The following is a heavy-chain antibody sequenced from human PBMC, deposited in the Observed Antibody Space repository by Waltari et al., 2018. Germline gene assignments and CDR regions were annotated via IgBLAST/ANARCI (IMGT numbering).Heavy chain of an antibody. CDR2: ISGIGSTT. J-gene: IGHJ4*02. CDR1: GFTFSDSY. Sequence: QVLLVASGGGLVKPGGSLRLSCAASGFTFSDSYMIWVRQAPGKGLEWVAHISGIGSTTNYAASVKGRFTISRDNAKNSVFLQLNSLRADDTAMYYCVRDERWLHLIGTFDSWGQGTLVTVSS. CDR3: VRDERWLHLIGTFDS. V-gene: IGHV3-11*01. D-gene: IGHD3-9*01.